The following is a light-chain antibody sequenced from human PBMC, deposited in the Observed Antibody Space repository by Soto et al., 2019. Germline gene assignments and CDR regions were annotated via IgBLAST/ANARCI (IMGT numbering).Light chain of an antibody. Sequence: EIVMTQSPATLSVSPGERPTLSCRASQSVSSNLAWYQQKPGQAPRLLIYGASTRATGIPARFSGSGSGTEFTLTISSLQSEDFAVYYCQQYNNWPQTFGQGTKVDI. CDR2: GAS. J-gene: IGKJ1*01. CDR3: QQYNNWPQT. V-gene: IGKV3-15*01. CDR1: QSVSSN.